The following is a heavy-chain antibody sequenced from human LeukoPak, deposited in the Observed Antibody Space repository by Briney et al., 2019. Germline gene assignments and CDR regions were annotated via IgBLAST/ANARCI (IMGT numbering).Heavy chain of an antibody. CDR2: MNPNSGNT. CDR3: ARAGRHRAAALYYFDY. D-gene: IGHD6-13*01. J-gene: IGHJ4*02. Sequence: ASVKVSCVASGYTFTSYDINWVRQATGQGLEWMGWMNPNSGNTGYAQKFQGRVTMTRNTSISTAYMELSSLRSEDTAVYYCARAGRHRAAALYYFDYWGQGTLVTVSS. CDR1: GYTFTSYD. V-gene: IGHV1-8*01.